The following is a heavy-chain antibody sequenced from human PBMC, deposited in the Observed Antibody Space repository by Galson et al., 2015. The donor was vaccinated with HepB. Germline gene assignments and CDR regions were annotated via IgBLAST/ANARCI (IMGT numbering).Heavy chain of an antibody. V-gene: IGHV1-2*02. CDR1: GYAFTGYF. CDR2: INPNGGGT. Sequence: SVKVSCKASGYAFTGYFIHWVRQTPGQGLEWMGWINPNGGGTNYAQNFQGRVTITRDTSISTAYMELNRLTSDDTAVYFCARDGDTDFQYFDYWGQGSLVTVSS. CDR3: ARDGDTDFQYFDY. J-gene: IGHJ4*02. D-gene: IGHD2-21*02.